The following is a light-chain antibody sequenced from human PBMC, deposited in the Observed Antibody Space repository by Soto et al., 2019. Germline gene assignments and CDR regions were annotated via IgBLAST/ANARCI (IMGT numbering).Light chain of an antibody. CDR3: KQYNNYST. Sequence: DIQLTQSPSTLSASVGNRVTITCRASQSLSDWLAWFQLKPGKAPKLLIYDASSLESGVPSRFSGSGSGTEFTLTISSLQPDDFASYYCKQYNNYSTFGQGTKVDIK. CDR2: DAS. J-gene: IGKJ1*01. V-gene: IGKV1-5*01. CDR1: QSLSDW.